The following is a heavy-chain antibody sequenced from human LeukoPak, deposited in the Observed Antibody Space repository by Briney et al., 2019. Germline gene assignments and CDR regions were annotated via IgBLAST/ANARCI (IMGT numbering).Heavy chain of an antibody. CDR1: GYTFTNYY. CDR3: TRELGSGLANDY. D-gene: IGHD3-16*01. CDR2: INPNSGST. V-gene: IGHV1-2*02. J-gene: IGHJ4*02. Sequence: ASVKVSCKASGYTFTNYYMHWVRQAPGQGLEWMGWINPNSGSTNYAQAFQGRVSMTRDTSITTVYMELSRLTSDDTAVYYCTRELGSGLANDYWGQGTLVTVSS.